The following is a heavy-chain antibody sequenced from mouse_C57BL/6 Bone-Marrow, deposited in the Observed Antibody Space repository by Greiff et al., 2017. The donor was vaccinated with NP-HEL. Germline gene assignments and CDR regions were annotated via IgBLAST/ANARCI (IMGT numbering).Heavy chain of an antibody. CDR1: GYTFTDYY. CDR3: ARSHELWLRQSYFDY. V-gene: IGHV1-26*01. J-gene: IGHJ2*01. D-gene: IGHD2-2*01. Sequence: EVQLQQSGPELVKPGASVKISCKASGYTFTDYYMNWVKQSHGKSLEWIGDINPNNGGTSYNQKFKGKATLTVDKSSSTAYMELRSLTSEDSAVYYCARSHELWLRQSYFDYWGQGTTLTVSS. CDR2: INPNNGGT.